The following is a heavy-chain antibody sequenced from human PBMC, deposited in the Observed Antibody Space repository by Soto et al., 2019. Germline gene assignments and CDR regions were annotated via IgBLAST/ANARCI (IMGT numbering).Heavy chain of an antibody. Sequence: GSLRLSCAASGFPFMNYAMSWVRQAPGKGLEWVSTISRGGGKTYHADSVKGRLTISRDDSKNTLYLQMTSLRVEDTAVYYCAKGHYDSSGHYCYAFDIWGQGTMVTVSS. CDR1: GFPFMNYA. CDR2: ISRGGGKT. V-gene: IGHV3-23*01. CDR3: AKGHYDSSGHYCYAFDI. J-gene: IGHJ3*02. D-gene: IGHD3-22*01.